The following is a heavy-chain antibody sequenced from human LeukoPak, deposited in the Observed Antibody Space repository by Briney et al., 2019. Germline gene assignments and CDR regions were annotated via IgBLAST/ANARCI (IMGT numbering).Heavy chain of an antibody. CDR2: ISGSGGST. V-gene: IGHV3-23*01. CDR1: GFTFSSYS. J-gene: IGHJ3*02. D-gene: IGHD3-22*01. CDR3: AKNPVRNHYYDSSGYGNDAFDI. Sequence: PGGSLRLSCAASGFTFSSYSMNWVRQAPGKGLEWVSAISGSGGSTYYADSMKGRFTISRDNSKNTLYLQMNSLRAEDTAVYYCAKNPVRNHYYDSSGYGNDAFDIWGQGTMVTVSS.